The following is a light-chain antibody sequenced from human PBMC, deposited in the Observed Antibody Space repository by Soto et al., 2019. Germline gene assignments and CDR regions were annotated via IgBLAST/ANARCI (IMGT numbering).Light chain of an antibody. J-gene: IGKJ2*02. CDR1: QSVSSSY. V-gene: IGKV3-20*01. Sequence: EIVLTQSPGTLSLSPGERATLSCRASQSVSSSYLAWYRPKPGQAPRLLIYGASSRATDIPDRFSGSGSGTDFTLTISRLEPEDFAVYYCQQYGSSPGTFGQGTKLEIK. CDR2: GAS. CDR3: QQYGSSPGT.